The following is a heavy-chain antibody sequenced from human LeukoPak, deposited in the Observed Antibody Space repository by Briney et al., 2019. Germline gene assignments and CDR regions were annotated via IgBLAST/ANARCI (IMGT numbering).Heavy chain of an antibody. Sequence: SCKVSGYTLTELSMHWVRQAPGKGLEWVAVISYDGSNKYYADSVKGRFTISRDNSKNTLYLQMNSLRAEDTAVYYCAREMATGGFDYWGQGTLVTVSS. CDR2: ISYDGSNK. D-gene: IGHD5-24*01. J-gene: IGHJ4*02. V-gene: IGHV3-30*01. CDR1: GYTLTELS. CDR3: AREMATGGFDY.